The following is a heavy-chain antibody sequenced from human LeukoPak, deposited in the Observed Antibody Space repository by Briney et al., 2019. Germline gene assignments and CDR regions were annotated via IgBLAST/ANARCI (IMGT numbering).Heavy chain of an antibody. J-gene: IGHJ6*03. CDR2: ITSDGSST. D-gene: IGHD2-15*01. V-gene: IGHV3-74*01. CDR3: ARDHELYCSGGSCSRMDV. CDR1: GFTFSSYW. Sequence: GGSLRLSCTASGFTFSSYWMRWVRQAPGKGLVWVSRITSDGSSTSYADSVKGRFTISRDNAKKSLYLQMSSLRAEDTAVYYCARDHELYCSGGSCSRMDVWGKGTTVTISS.